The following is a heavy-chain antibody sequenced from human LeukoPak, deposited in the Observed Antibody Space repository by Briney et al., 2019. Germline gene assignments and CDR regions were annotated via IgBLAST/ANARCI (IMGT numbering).Heavy chain of an antibody. V-gene: IGHV3-21*01. D-gene: IGHD3-22*01. CDR3: ARDEVPSYYDSSGYYYY. CDR2: ISSSSSYI. CDR1: GGSFSGYY. J-gene: IGHJ4*02. Sequence: ETLSLTCAVYGGSFSGYYCSWIRQPPGKGLEWVSSISSSSSYIYYGDSVKGRFTISRDNAKNSLYLQMNSLRAEDTAVYYCARDEVPSYYDSSGYYYYWGQGTLVTVSS.